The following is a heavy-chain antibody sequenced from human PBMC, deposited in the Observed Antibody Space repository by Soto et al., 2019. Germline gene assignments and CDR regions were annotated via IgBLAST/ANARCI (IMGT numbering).Heavy chain of an antibody. CDR3: AHSPLYSGYDDGEFRY. V-gene: IGHV2-5*02. CDR1: GFSLSTSGVG. CDR2: IYWDDDK. J-gene: IGHJ4*02. Sequence: QITLKESGPTLVKPTQTLTLTCTFSGFSLSTSGVGVGWIRQPPGKALEWLALIYWDDDKRYSPSLKSRLNITKATDKNQVVLTMTNMDPVDTATYYCAHSPLYSGYDDGEFRYWGQGTLVTVSS. D-gene: IGHD5-12*01.